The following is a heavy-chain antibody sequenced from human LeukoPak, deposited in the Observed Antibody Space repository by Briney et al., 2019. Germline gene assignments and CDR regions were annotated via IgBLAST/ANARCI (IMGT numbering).Heavy chain of an antibody. CDR3: AISGGYWAWAD. CDR1: GFSFSRHT. V-gene: IGHV3-21*04. CDR2: ISSSSSYI. Sequence: GGSLRLSCAASGFSFSRHTMNRVRQAPGKGLEWVSSISSSSSYIYYADSVKGRFTISRDNAKNTLYLQMNSLRAEDTAIYYCAISGGYWAWADWGQGSLVTVSS. J-gene: IGHJ4*02. D-gene: IGHD1-26*01.